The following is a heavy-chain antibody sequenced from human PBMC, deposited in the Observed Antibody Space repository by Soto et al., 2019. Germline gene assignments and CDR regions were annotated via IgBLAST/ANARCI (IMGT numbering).Heavy chain of an antibody. CDR3: ASRDRIAAAGWYTWSAP. CDR2: ISSSSSTI. CDR1: GFTFSSYS. Sequence: PGGSLRLSCAASGFTFSSYSMNWVRQAPGKGLEWVSYISSSSSTIYYADSVKGRFTISRDNAKNSLYLQMNSLRAEDTAVYYCASRDRIAAAGWYTWSAPCGHRTLFSVSS. D-gene: IGHD6-13*01. V-gene: IGHV3-48*01. J-gene: IGHJ5*02.